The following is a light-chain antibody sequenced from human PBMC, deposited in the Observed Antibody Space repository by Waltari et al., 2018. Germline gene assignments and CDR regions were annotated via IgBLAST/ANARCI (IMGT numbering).Light chain of an antibody. CDR1: SSDVGGYNE. CDR3: SSYTSSSPVV. CDR2: EVS. V-gene: IGLV2-14*01. J-gene: IGLJ2*01. Sequence: QSALTQPASVSRSPAHSITISCTGTSSDVGGYNEASWYQQHPGKAPKLMIYEVSNRPSGVSNRFSGSKSGNTASLTISGLQAEDEADYYCSSYTSSSPVVFGGGTKLTVL.